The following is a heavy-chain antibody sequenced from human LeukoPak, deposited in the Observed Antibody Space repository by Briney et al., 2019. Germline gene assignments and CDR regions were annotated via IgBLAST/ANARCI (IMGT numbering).Heavy chain of an antibody. J-gene: IGHJ3*02. CDR2: ISSSSSYI. Sequence: PGGSLRLSCAASGFTFSSYSMNWVRQAPGKGLEWVSFISSSSSYIYYADSMRGRFTISRDNAKKSLYLQMNSLRAEDTAVYYCARGNADAFDIWGQGTMVSVSS. CDR1: GFTFSSYS. CDR3: ARGNADAFDI. V-gene: IGHV3-21*01.